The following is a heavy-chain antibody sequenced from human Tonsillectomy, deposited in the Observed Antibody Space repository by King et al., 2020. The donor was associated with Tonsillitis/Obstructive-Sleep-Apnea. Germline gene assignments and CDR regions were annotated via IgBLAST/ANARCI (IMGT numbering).Heavy chain of an antibody. CDR2: IWYDGSNK. Sequence: VQLVESGGGVVQPGRSLRLSCAASGFTFSSYGMHWVRQAPGKGLEWVAVIWYDGSNKYYADSVKGRFTISRDNSKNTLYLQMNSLRGEDTAVYYCARGMGDYVWGSYRTRGAFDIWGQGTMVTVSS. V-gene: IGHV3-33*01. CDR1: GFTFSSYG. CDR3: ARGMGDYVWGSYRTRGAFDI. J-gene: IGHJ3*02. D-gene: IGHD3-16*02.